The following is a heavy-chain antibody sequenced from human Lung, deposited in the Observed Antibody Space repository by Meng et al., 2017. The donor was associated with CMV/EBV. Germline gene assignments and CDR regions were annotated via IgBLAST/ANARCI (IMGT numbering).Heavy chain of an antibody. V-gene: IGHV1-69*05. CDR3: ARAEGSSSAPGRNWFDP. D-gene: IGHD6-6*01. J-gene: IGHJ5*02. Sequence: SXXVSXKASGGTFSSYAISWVRQAPGQGLEWMGGIIPIFGTANYAQKFQGRVTITTDESTSTAYMELSSLRSEDTAVYYCARAEGSSSAPGRNWFDPWGQGTLVTFSS. CDR1: GGTFSSYA. CDR2: IIPIFGTA.